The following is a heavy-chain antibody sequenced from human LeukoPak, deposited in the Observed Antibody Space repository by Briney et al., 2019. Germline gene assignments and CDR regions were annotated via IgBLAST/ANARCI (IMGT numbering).Heavy chain of an antibody. CDR1: GGSISSYY. D-gene: IGHD2-21*01. CDR2: IYYSGST. J-gene: IGHJ5*02. CDR3: ARDREGYCGGDCWYNWFDP. Sequence: PSETLSLTCTVSGGSISSYYWSWIRQPPGKGLEWIGYIYYSGSTNYNPSLKSRVTISVDTSKNQFSLKLSSVTAADTAVYYCARDREGYCGGDCWYNWFDPWGQGTLVTVSS. V-gene: IGHV4-59*01.